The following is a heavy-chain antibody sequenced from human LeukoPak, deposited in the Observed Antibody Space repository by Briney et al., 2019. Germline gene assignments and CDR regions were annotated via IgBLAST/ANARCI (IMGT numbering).Heavy chain of an antibody. CDR3: ATNRDCSGGSCYPYYYYYMDV. J-gene: IGHJ6*03. D-gene: IGHD2-15*01. CDR2: IIPIFGTA. Sequence: SVKVSCKASGGTFSSYAISWVRQAPGQGLGWMGRIIPIFGTANYAQKFQGRVTITTDESTSTAYMELSSLRSEDTAVYYCATNRDCSGGSCYPYYYYYMDVWGKGTTVTVSS. CDR1: GGTFSSYA. V-gene: IGHV1-69*05.